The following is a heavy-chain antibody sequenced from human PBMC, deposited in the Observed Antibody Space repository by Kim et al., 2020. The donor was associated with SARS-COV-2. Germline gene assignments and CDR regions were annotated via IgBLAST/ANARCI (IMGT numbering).Heavy chain of an antibody. V-gene: IGHV3-23*01. CDR2: INSGCGT. Sequence: GGSLRLSCAASGFTFSMSVMSWVRQAPGKGLEWVSAINSGCGTNYADSVKGRFTISRDNSKNTLYLQMDSLRAEDTALYYCGRALFDSGTYRPYQTWGQGTMVTVSS. CDR3: GRALFDSGTYRPYQT. D-gene: IGHD1-26*01. CDR1: GFTFSMSV. J-gene: IGHJ3*01.